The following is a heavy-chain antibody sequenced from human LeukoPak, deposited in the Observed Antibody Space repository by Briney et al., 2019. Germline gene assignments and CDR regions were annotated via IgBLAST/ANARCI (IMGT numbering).Heavy chain of an antibody. J-gene: IGHJ4*02. V-gene: IGHV4/OR15-8*01. D-gene: IGHD6-19*01. Sequence: SETLSLTCGVSGGSISSSNRWSWVRQPPGQGLVWIGEIYHEGSTKYSPSLRSRVTISVDKSRNQFSLKLSSVTAADTAVYYCSAQGGWYIDYWGQGTLVTVSS. CDR1: GGSISSSNR. CDR2: IYHEGST. CDR3: SAQGGWYIDY.